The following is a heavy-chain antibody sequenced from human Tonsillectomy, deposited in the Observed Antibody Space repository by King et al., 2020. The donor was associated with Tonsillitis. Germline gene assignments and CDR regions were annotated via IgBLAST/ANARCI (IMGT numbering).Heavy chain of an antibody. V-gene: IGHV3-30-3*01. CDR2: ISHDGSNK. Sequence: VQLVESGGGVVQPGRSLRVSCAASGFTFSLYAMHWVRQAPGKGLEWVALISHDGSNKYYADSVKGRFTISRDNSKNTLYLQMNRLRAEDTAVYYCARENYDRSGYRYAGLDPWGQGTLVTVSS. D-gene: IGHD3-22*01. J-gene: IGHJ5*02. CDR1: GFTFSLYA. CDR3: ARENYDRSGYRYAGLDP.